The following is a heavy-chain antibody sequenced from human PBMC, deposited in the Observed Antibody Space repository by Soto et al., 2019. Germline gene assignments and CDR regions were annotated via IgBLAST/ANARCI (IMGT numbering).Heavy chain of an antibody. CDR3: ARGHSDNTSWFAFDL. CDR1: GXTFGAYA. D-gene: IGHD6-13*01. Sequence: LRLSFTGSGXTFGAYALSWVRLAPGKGLEWIGFIRNKGYGETTEYAASVKGRFTISRDNSNGVAFLQMNSLKTEDTAVYYCARGHSDNTSWFAFDLWGRGTMVTV. V-gene: IGHV3-49*04. J-gene: IGHJ3*01. CDR2: IRNKGYGETT.